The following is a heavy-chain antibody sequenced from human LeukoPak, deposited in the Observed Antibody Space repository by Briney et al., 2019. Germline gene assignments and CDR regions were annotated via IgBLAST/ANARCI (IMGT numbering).Heavy chain of an antibody. J-gene: IGHJ5*02. Sequence: SKTLSLTCTVSAASISVFSSSWIRQSPGKGLGWIGYVYSSGGTNYNPSFKSRVSISVDMSKNQLSLELNSVTSADTAMYYCARHRGCTGGTCYRLFDPWGQGTLVTVSS. CDR3: ARHRGCTGGTCYRLFDP. CDR2: VYSSGGT. D-gene: IGHD2-15*01. CDR1: AASISVFS. V-gene: IGHV4-59*08.